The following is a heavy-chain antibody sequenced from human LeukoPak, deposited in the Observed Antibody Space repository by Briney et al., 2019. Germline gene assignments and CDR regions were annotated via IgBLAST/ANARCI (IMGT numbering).Heavy chain of an antibody. CDR2: LNPNSGDT. J-gene: IGHJ6*03. D-gene: IGHD3-3*01. V-gene: IGHV1-2*02. Sequence: ASVKVSCKTSGYNFNVYHMHWVRQAPGQGLEWMGWLNPNSGDTDFAQRFQGRVSLTSDSSTSTVYMELSRLTSDDTAVYYCARDRVTFFGVVEPSPSYYMEVWGEGTTVIVSS. CDR3: ARDRVTFFGVVEPSPSYYMEV. CDR1: GYNFNVYH.